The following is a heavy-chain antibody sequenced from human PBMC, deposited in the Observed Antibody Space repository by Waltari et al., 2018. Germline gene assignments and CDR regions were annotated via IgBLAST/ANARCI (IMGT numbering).Heavy chain of an antibody. CDR3: ARERGLVPDY. V-gene: IGHV3-21*01. CDR2: ISSSSSYI. J-gene: IGHJ4*02. D-gene: IGHD6-19*01. Sequence: EVQLVESGGGLVKPGGSLRLSCAASGFTFSSYSMTWVRQDPGKGLEWGSSISSSSSYIYYAESVKGRFTISRDNDKNSLYLQMNSLRAEDTAVYYCARERGLVPDYWGQGTLVTVSS. CDR1: GFTFSSYS.